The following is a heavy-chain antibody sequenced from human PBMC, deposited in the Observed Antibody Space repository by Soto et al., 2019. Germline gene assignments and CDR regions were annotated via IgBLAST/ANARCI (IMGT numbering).Heavy chain of an antibody. Sequence: GGSLRLSCAASGFTFSSYWMHWVRQVPGKGLVWVSRLNSDGSSTRYAESVKGRFTISRDNAKNTLYLQMSSLRAEDAAVYYCARGSCGLGVAFSCNYYYYMDVWGKGTPVTVSS. V-gene: IGHV3-74*01. D-gene: IGHD6-19*01. CDR3: ARGSCGLGVAFSCNYYYYMDV. CDR1: GFTFSSYW. CDR2: LNSDGSST. J-gene: IGHJ6*03.